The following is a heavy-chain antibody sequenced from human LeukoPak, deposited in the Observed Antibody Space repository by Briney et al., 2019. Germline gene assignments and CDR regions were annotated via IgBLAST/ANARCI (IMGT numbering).Heavy chain of an antibody. CDR1: GFTFSNYA. D-gene: IGHD6-6*01. CDR3: ARSSYSSSSSV. CDR2: ITSVSSYK. Sequence: GGSLRLCCKASGFTFSNYAMNWVRQAPGKGLEWVSSITSVSSYKYYADSVKGRFTISRDNAKNSLFLQMNSLRAEDTAIYYCARSSYSSSSSVWGQGTMVTVSS. J-gene: IGHJ3*01. V-gene: IGHV3-21*01.